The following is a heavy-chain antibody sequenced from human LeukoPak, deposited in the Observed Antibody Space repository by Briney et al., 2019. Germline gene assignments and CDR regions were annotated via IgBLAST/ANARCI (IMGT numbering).Heavy chain of an antibody. CDR1: GYTFTCYY. D-gene: IGHD3-10*01. J-gene: IGHJ6*03. CDR2: INPNSGDT. V-gene: IGHV1-2*02. Sequence: ASVKVSCKASGYTFTCYYMHWVRQAPGQGLEWMGWINPNSGDTNYAQKFQGRVTLTRDTAISTAYMELSRLTSDDTAVYYCARASITSFTLVRLMDVWGKGTTVTISS. CDR3: ARASITSFTLVRLMDV.